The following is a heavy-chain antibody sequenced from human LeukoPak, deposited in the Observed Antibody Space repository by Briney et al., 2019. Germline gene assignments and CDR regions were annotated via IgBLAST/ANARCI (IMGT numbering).Heavy chain of an antibody. CDR2: IKKDGSEK. J-gene: IGHJ4*01. D-gene: IGHD1-1*01. CDR3: TKRPFSGYFDY. CDR1: GFTFSSYW. Sequence: GGSLRLSCAASGFTFSSYWMGWVRQAPGKGLEWVANIKKDGSEKYYVDSVKGRFTISRDNAKNSMYLQMNSLRGEDTAVYYCTKRPFSGYFDYWGQGTLVTVSS. V-gene: IGHV3-7*01.